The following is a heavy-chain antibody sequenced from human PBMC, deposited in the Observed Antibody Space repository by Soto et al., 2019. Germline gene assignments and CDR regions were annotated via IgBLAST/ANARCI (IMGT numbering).Heavy chain of an antibody. Sequence: SETLSLTCTVSGGSISSGGYYWSWIRQHPGKGLEWIGYIYYSGSTYYNPSLKSRVTIAVDTSKTQFSLELSFVTAADTAVYYCAIPCGGDCSATEGYAFDILGQGTMVTVSS. CDR1: GGSISSGGYY. J-gene: IGHJ3*02. V-gene: IGHV4-31*03. D-gene: IGHD2-21*02. CDR3: AIPCGGDCSATEGYAFDI. CDR2: IYYSGST.